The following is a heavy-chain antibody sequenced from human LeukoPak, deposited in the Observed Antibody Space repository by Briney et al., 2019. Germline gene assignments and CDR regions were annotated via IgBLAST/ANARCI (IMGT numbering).Heavy chain of an antibody. CDR3: AKDSRHYYVDY. V-gene: IGHV3-30*02. CDR1: GFTFSSYG. CDR2: IRYDGSKE. J-gene: IGHJ4*02. Sequence: GGSLSLSCAASGFTFSSYGMHWVRQAPGKGLEWVAFIRYDGSKEYYADSVKGRFTISRDNSKNTLYLQMNSLKTEDTAVYYCAKDSRHYYVDYWGQGTLVTVSS. D-gene: IGHD3-3*02.